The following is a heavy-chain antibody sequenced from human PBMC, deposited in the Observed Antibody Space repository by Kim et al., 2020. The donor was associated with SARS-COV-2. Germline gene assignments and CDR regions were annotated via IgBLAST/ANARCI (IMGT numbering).Heavy chain of an antibody. J-gene: IGHJ4*02. Sequence: GGSLRLSCAASGFTFSNYGMHWVRQAPGKGLEWVAVILSDTTKPFYGRDAYYADSGKGRFAVSRDDSKSTLYLQMNSLRGEDTAVYYCAKDRGHSYGDENVFDRWGQGAMVTVSS. CDR3: AKDRGHSYGDENVFDR. CDR2: ILSDTTKPFYGRDA. D-gene: IGHD5-18*01. CDR1: GFTFSNYG. V-gene: IGHV3-30*18.